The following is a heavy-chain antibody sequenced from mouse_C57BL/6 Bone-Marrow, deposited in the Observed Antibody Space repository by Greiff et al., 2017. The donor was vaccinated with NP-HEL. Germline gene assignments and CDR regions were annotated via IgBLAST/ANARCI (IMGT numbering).Heavy chain of an antibody. CDR3: ARVYYDYDVLWYVDV. D-gene: IGHD2-4*01. J-gene: IGHJ1*03. CDR1: GYTFTSYG. CDR2: IYPRSGNT. V-gene: IGHV1-81*01. Sequence: VQLQQSGAELARPGASVKLSCKASGYTFTSYGISWVKQRTGQGLEWIGEIYPRSGNTYYNEKFKGKATLTADKSSSTAYMELRSLISEDSAVYFCARVYYDYDVLWYVDVWGTGTTVTVSS.